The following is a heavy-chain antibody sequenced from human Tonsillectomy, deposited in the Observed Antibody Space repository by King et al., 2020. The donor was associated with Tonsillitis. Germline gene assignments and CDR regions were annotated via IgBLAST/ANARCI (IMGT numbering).Heavy chain of an antibody. D-gene: IGHD6-13*01. Sequence: QLVESGGGLVQPGGSLRLSCAASGFTFSSYWMHWVRQAPGKGLVWVSRINSDGSRTRYADSVKGRFTISRDNAKNTLYLQMNSLRAEDTAVYYCTRGDDDYSRGCDPWGQGTLVTVSS. V-gene: IGHV3-74*01. CDR2: INSDGSRT. J-gene: IGHJ5*02. CDR1: GFTFSSYW. CDR3: TRGDDDYSRGCDP.